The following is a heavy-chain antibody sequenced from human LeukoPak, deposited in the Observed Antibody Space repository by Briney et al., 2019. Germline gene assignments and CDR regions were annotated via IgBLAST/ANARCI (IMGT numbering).Heavy chain of an antibody. CDR3: ARSFRYSINWFDP. CDR1: GGSISSSSYY. Sequence: PSETLSLTCTVSGGSISSSSYYWGWIRQPPGKGLEWIGSIYYSGSTYYNPSLKSRVTISVDTSKNQFSLKLSSVTAAGTAVYYCARSFRYSINWFDPWGQGTLVTVSS. CDR2: IYYSGST. V-gene: IGHV4-39*01. J-gene: IGHJ5*02. D-gene: IGHD6-13*01.